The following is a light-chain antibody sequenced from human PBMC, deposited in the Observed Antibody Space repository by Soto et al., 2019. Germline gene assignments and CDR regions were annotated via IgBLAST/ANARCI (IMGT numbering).Light chain of an antibody. Sequence: EIVLTQSPATLSLSPGERAALSCRASRTVGNFLAWYQQKPGQAPSLLIYDATNRATGIPARFSGSGSGTDFTLTISSLEPEDFAVYYCQQRYNWPPLTFGGGTKVDIK. V-gene: IGKV3-11*01. CDR1: RTVGNF. CDR3: QQRYNWPPLT. J-gene: IGKJ4*01. CDR2: DAT.